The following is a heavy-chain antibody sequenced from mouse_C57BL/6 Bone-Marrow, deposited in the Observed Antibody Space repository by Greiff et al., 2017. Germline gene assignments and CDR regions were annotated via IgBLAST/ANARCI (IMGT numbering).Heavy chain of an antibody. Sequence: VQGVESGPGLVAPSQSLSITCTVSGFSLTSYGVDWVRQSPGKGLEWLGVIWGVGSTNYNSALKSRLSISKDNSKSQVFLKMNSLQTDDTAKYYCARDSYYYAMDYWGQGTSVTVSS. CDR3: ARDSYYYAMDY. V-gene: IGHV2-6*01. J-gene: IGHJ4*01. CDR2: IWGVGST. CDR1: GFSLTSYG.